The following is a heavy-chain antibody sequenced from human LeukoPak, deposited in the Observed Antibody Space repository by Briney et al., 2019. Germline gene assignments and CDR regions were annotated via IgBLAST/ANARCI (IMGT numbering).Heavy chain of an antibody. D-gene: IGHD5-12*01. CDR2: MNPNSGST. J-gene: IGHJ4*02. CDR3: ARGRSTGYPYYFEY. V-gene: IGHV1-8*03. CDR1: VYTFTSYD. Sequence: ASVKVSCKASVYTFTSYDINWVRQATVQGLEWMGWMNPNSGSTGYAQKFQGRVTITRNTSISTAYMELSGLRSEDTAVYYCARGRSTGYPYYFEYWGQGTLVTVSS.